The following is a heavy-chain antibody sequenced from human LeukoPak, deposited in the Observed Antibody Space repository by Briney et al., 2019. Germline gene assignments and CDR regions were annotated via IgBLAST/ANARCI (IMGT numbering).Heavy chain of an antibody. J-gene: IGHJ4*02. CDR2: ISRTGSTI. V-gene: IGHV3-48*01. Sequence: PGGSLRLSCAASGFTFSGYSMIWVRQAPGKGLEWLSYISRTGSTIYYADSVKGRCIISRDNAKNSLFLQMNSLRAEDTAVYYCARAEYQLGYFDYWGQGTLVTVSS. CDR1: GFTFSGYS. D-gene: IGHD2-2*01. CDR3: ARAEYQLGYFDY.